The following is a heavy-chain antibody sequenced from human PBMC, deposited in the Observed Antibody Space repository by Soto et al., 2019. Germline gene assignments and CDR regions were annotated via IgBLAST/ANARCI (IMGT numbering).Heavy chain of an antibody. CDR1: GFTFSSYA. CDR2: ISGSGGST. Sequence: GGSLRLSCASSGFTFSSYAMSWVRQAPGKGLEWVSAISGSGGSTYYADSVKGRFTISRDNSKNTLYLQMNSLRAEDTAVYYCAKDVGDYGTFDYWGQGTLVTVSS. V-gene: IGHV3-23*01. CDR3: AKDVGDYGTFDY. D-gene: IGHD4-17*01. J-gene: IGHJ4*02.